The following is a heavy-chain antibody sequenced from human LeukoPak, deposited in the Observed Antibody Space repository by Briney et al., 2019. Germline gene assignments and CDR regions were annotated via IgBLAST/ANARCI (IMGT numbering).Heavy chain of an antibody. CDR3: ARGISSGWPGYYYYGMDV. Sequence: SETLSLTCTVSGGSISTYYWNWIRQPPGKGLEWIGYIYYSGSTNYNPSLKSRVTISVDTSKNQFSLKLSSVTAADTAVYYCARGISSGWPGYYYYGMDVWGQGTTVTVSS. CDR1: GGSISTYY. CDR2: IYYSGST. D-gene: IGHD6-19*01. V-gene: IGHV4-59*01. J-gene: IGHJ6*02.